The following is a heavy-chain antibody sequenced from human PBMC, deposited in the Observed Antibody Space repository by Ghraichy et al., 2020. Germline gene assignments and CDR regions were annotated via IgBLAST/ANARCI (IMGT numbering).Heavy chain of an antibody. J-gene: IGHJ4*01. V-gene: IGHV4-34*01. CDR1: GGSFSGYY. CDR3: TRARGWELLVDY. CDR2: DNHSGSS. D-gene: IGHD1-26*01. Sequence: ESLNISCAASGGSFSGYYWGWVRQAPGQGLEWIGEDNHSGSSNYNPSLRGRVTISLHTSKAQFSLTLNSVTAADTGVYYCTRARGWELLVDYWGHGTSVPVSS.